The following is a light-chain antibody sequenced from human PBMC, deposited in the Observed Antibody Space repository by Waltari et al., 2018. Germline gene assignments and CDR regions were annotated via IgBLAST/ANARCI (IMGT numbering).Light chain of an antibody. Sequence: EIVLTQSPGTLSLSPGERATLSCRTSQSVTSSFLAWYQQKPGQAPRLLIYGVSSRATGVPDRFSGSGSGTDFTLTISRLEPEDVAVYYCQHYDTTPLAFGGGSTVEIK. CDR3: QHYDTTPLA. CDR2: GVS. CDR1: QSVTSSF. J-gene: IGKJ4*01. V-gene: IGKV3-20*01.